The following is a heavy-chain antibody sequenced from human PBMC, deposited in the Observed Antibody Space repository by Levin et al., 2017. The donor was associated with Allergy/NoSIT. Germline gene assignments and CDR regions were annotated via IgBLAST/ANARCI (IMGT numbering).Heavy chain of an antibody. J-gene: IGHJ4*02. V-gene: IGHV3-48*02. CDR2: ISSSSSSI. Sequence: GGSLRLSCAASGFTFSTYSMNWVRQAPGKGLEWVSYISSSSSSIYYADSVKGRFTISRDNAKNSLDLQMNSLRDEDTAVYYCAREGRAAAEAWKVWGQGTLVTVSS. D-gene: IGHD6-13*01. CDR1: GFTFSTYS. CDR3: AREGRAAAEAWKV.